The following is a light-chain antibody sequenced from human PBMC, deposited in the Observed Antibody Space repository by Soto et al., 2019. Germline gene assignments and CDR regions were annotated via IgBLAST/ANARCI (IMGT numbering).Light chain of an antibody. Sequence: DLRWPQLQPSLSSSVGDRVPITCQASHNVSNYLAWYRQEPGKAPSLLIYDASVWATGVPARFSGSGSGTDFTLTISSLEPEDCAAYYCQQRSNCPLTFGGGTKVDIK. CDR1: HNVSNY. CDR3: QQRSNCPLT. V-gene: IGKV1-33*01. J-gene: IGKJ4*01. CDR2: DAS.